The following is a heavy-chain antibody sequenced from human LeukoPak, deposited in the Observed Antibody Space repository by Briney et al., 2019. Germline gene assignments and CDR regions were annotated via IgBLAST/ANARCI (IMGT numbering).Heavy chain of an antibody. D-gene: IGHD2-2*02. J-gene: IGHJ4*02. CDR1: GGSISSGSYY. Sequence: PSQTLSLTCTVSGGSISSGSYYWSWIRQPAGKGLEGIGRIYTSGSTNYNPSLKSRVTISVDTSKNQFSLKLSSVTAADTAVYYCAREVYCSSTSCYIGGGVDYWGQGTLVTVSS. CDR3: AREVYCSSTSCYIGGGVDY. V-gene: IGHV4-61*02. CDR2: IYTSGST.